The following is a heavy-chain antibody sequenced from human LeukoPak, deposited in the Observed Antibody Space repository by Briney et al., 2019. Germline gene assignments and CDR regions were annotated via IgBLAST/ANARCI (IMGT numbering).Heavy chain of an antibody. CDR1: GFTFSNAW. CDR3: ASDDYYDSPKLFTY. J-gene: IGHJ4*02. Sequence: PGGSLRLSCAASGFTFSNAWMNWVRQAPGKGLEWVGRIKSKTDGGTTDYAAPVKGRFTISRDNAKNSLYLQMNNLRDEDTAVYYCASDDYYDSPKLFTYWGQGTLVTVSS. CDR2: IKSKTDGGTT. D-gene: IGHD3-22*01. V-gene: IGHV3-15*07.